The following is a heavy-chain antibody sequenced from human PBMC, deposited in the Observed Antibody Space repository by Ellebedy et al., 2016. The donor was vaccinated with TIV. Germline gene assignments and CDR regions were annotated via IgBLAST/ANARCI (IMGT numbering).Heavy chain of an antibody. CDR1: GFTFSHYW. CDR3: ARDAPVLRYFDWQIKDDY. D-gene: IGHD3-9*01. Sequence: GGSLRLSCAASGFTFSHYWMSWVRQAPGKGPEWVANINQHGSEKYYVDSVKGRFTVARDNAKNTLYLQMNSLNATHTAGYYCARDAPVLRYFDWQIKDDYWGQGTLVTVSS. J-gene: IGHJ4*02. CDR2: INQHGSEK. V-gene: IGHV3-7*01.